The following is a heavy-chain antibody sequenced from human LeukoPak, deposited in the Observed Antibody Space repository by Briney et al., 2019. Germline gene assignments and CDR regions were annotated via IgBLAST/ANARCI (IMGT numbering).Heavy chain of an antibody. Sequence: GGSLRLSCAASGFTFSSCAMSWVRQAPGKGLEWVSAISGSGGSTYYADSVKGRFTISRDNSKNTLYLQMNSLRAEDTAVYYCAKDHMARAAGGYYFDYWGQGTLVTVSS. CDR1: GFTFSSCA. J-gene: IGHJ4*02. V-gene: IGHV3-23*01. D-gene: IGHD3-10*01. CDR3: AKDHMARAAGGYYFDY. CDR2: ISGSGGST.